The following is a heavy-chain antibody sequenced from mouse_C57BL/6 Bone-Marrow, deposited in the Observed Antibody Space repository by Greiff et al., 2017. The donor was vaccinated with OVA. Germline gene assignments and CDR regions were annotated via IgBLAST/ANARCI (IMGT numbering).Heavy chain of an antibody. CDR1: GYSFTDYN. J-gene: IGHJ1*03. CDR3: ARGGLYDGYYYWDFDV. D-gene: IGHD2-3*01. Sequence: VQLKESGPELVKPGASVKISCKASGYSFTDYNMNWVKQSNGKSLEWIGVINPNYGTTSYNQKFKGKATLTVDQSSSTAYMQLNSLTSEDSAVYYCARGGLYDGYYYWDFDVWGTGTTVTVSS. V-gene: IGHV1-39*01. CDR2: INPNYGTT.